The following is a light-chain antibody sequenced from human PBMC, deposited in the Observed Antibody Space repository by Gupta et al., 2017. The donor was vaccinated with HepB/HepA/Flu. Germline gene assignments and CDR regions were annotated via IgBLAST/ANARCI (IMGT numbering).Light chain of an antibody. V-gene: IGKV2-28*01. J-gene: IGKJ1*01. Sequence: DIVMTQSPLSLPVTPGEPASISCRSSQSLLHSNGYNYLDWYLQKPGQSPQLLIYLGSNRASGVPDRFSGSGSGTDFTLKISRVEAEDVGVYYCMQALQTPWTFGPGSTVEIK. CDR1: QSLLHSNGYNY. CDR3: MQALQTPWT. CDR2: LGS.